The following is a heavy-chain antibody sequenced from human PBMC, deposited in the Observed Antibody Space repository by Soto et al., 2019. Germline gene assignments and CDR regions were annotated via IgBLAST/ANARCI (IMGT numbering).Heavy chain of an antibody. Sequence: ASVKVSCKASGYTFTSYGISWVRQAPGQGLEWMGWISAYNGNTNYAQKLQGRVTMTRDTSASTAYMELRSLRSDDTAVYYCARVRLYLPTYYDYIWGGLGYAFDIWGQGTMVTVSS. J-gene: IGHJ3*02. CDR2: ISAYNGNT. CDR1: GYTFTSYG. V-gene: IGHV1-18*01. CDR3: ARVRLYLPTYYDYIWGGLGYAFDI. D-gene: IGHD3-16*01.